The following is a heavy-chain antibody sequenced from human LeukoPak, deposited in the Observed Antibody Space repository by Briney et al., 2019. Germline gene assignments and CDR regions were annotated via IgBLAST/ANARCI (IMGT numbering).Heavy chain of an antibody. D-gene: IGHD6-25*01. J-gene: IGHJ4*02. V-gene: IGHV3-43D*03. Sequence: GGSLRLSCAASGFTFSSYAMTWVRQAPGKGLEWVSLITWDGGSTYYADSVKGRFTISRDNNKNSLYLQMHSLRAEDSALYYCSKARGGGRDLFDYWGQGTLVTVSS. CDR3: SKARGGGRDLFDY. CDR2: ITWDGGST. CDR1: GFTFSSYA.